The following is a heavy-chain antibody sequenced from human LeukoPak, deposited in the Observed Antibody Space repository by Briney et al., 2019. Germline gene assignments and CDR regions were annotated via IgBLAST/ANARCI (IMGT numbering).Heavy chain of an antibody. D-gene: IGHD5-18*01. CDR1: GFTFSSYG. V-gene: IGHV3-30*02. Sequence: GGSLRLSCAASGFTFSSYGMHWVRQAPGKGLEWVAFIRYDGSNKYYADSVKGRFTISRDNSKNTLYLQMNSLRAEDTAVYYCAKDSVRGYSYGEYFDCWGQGTLATVSS. J-gene: IGHJ4*02. CDR2: IRYDGSNK. CDR3: AKDSVRGYSYGEYFDC.